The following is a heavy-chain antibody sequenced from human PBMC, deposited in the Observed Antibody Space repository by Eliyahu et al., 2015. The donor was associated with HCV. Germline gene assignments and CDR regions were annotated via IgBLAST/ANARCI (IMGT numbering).Heavy chain of an antibody. CDR2: IYFSGST. CDR1: GGSXSSSSYY. J-gene: IGHJ5*02. Sequence: QLQLQESGPGLVKPSETLSLTCTVSGGSXSSSSYYWGWIRQPPGKGLEWVGGIYFSGSTSSNPPLKSRVTISVDTSKNQFSLKLSSVTAADTAVYYCARLGSGSLFSWFDPWGQGTLVTVSS. D-gene: IGHD3-10*01. CDR3: ARLGSGSLFSWFDP. V-gene: IGHV4-39*01.